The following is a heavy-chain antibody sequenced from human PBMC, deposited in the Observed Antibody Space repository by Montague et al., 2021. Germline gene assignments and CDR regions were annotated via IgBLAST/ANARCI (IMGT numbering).Heavy chain of an antibody. CDR3: AVGSESAWELLHH. D-gene: IGHD1-26*01. CDR1: GDSISSKYF. Sequence: SETLSLTCTVSGDSISSKYFWSWVRQPLGKGLEWIGEIYHGTTSXRPSLKGRLTVSMDTSKNQFSLKLSSVTAADTAIYYCAVGSESAWELLHHWGQGILVTVSS. J-gene: IGHJ5*02. CDR2: IYHGTT. V-gene: IGHV4-4*02.